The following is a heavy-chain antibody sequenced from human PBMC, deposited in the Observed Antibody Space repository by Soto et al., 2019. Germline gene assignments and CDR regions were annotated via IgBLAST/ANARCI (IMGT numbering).Heavy chain of an antibody. CDR1: GGTFNKYA. V-gene: IGHV1-69*13. J-gene: IGHJ4*02. Sequence: SVKVSCKASGGTFNKYAIDWVRQAPGQGLEWMGGITPLFGTPNYAQRFQGRVTISADEVTSTAYMELRSLRSDDTGVYYCARQFDYDTSGYYYAYWGQGTLVTV. D-gene: IGHD3-22*01. CDR3: ARQFDYDTSGYYYAY. CDR2: ITPLFGTP.